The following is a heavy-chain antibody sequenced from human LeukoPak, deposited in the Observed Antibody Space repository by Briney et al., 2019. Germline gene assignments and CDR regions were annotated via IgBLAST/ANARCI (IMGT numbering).Heavy chain of an antibody. CDR3: ARGGMVYAIKQNAFYYYYGMDV. V-gene: IGHV3-53*04. CDR1: GFTVSSNY. J-gene: IGHJ6*02. CDR2: IYSGGST. Sequence: PGGSLRLSCAASGFTVSSNYMSWVRQAPGKGLEWVSVIYSGGSTYYADSVKGRFTISRHNSKNTLYLQMNSLRAEDTAVYYCARGGMVYAIKQNAFYYYYGMDVWGQGTTVTVSS. D-gene: IGHD2-8*01.